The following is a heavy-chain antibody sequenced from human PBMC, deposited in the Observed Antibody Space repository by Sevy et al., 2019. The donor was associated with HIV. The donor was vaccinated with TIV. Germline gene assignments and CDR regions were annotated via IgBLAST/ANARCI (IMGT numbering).Heavy chain of an antibody. V-gene: IGHV1-46*01. Sequence: ASVKVSCKASGYTITRYYMHWVRQAPGQGLEWMGIINPGDGGTTYAQKFQDRVTMTRDTSTSTVYMELNNLGSEDTAVYYCASYTTGSQGDYWGQGTPVTVSS. CDR2: INPGDGGT. CDR1: GYTITRYY. J-gene: IGHJ4*02. CDR3: ASYTTGSQGDY. D-gene: IGHD1-1*01.